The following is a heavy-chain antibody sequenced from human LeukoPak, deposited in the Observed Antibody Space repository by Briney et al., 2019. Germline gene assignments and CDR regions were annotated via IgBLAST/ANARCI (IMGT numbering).Heavy chain of an antibody. CDR3: AREKQVSPYYFDY. V-gene: IGHV1-69*05. J-gene: IGHJ4*02. Sequence: GSSAKVSCKASGGTFSSYAISWVRQAPGQGLEWMGRIIPIFGTANYAQKFQGRVTITTDESTSTAYMELSSLRSEDTAVYYCAREKQVSPYYFDYWGQGTLVTVSS. CDR2: IIPIFGTA. D-gene: IGHD6-13*01. CDR1: GGTFSSYA.